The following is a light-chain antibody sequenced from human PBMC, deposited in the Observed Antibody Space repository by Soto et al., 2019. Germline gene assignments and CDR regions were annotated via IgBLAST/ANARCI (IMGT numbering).Light chain of an antibody. V-gene: IGKV1-16*01. CDR1: QGISSF. Sequence: DLQMTQSPSSLSASVGDRVTITCRASQGISSFLAWFQQKPGKAPKSLIYDASTLQSGVSSRFSGSGSDTHFTLTISSLQPEDFATYYCQQYHSYPASFGPGTKVEIK. CDR2: DAS. J-gene: IGKJ1*01. CDR3: QQYHSYPAS.